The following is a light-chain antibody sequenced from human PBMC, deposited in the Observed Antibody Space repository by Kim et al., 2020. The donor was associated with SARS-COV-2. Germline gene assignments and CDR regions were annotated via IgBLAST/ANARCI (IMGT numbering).Light chain of an antibody. V-gene: IGKV1-39*01. J-gene: IGKJ4*01. CDR1: QNIDKY. CDR2: AAS. CDR3: QQSFSTFEA. Sequence: DIRMTQSPSSLSASVGDRVTITCRASQNIDKYLNWYQQKPGSAPKLLIYAASTLQSGVPSRFDGSGSGTDFTLTITTLQPEDFATYYCQQSFSTFEAFGGGTKLEI.